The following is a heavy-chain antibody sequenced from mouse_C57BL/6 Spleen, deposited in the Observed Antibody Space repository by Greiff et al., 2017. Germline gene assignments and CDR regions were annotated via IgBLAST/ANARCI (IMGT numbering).Heavy chain of an antibody. V-gene: IGHV1-82*01. D-gene: IGHD1-1*01. CDR1: GYAFSSSW. Sequence: VQLQQSGPELVKPGASVKISCKASGYAFSSSWMNWVKPRPGKGLEWIGRIYPGDGDTNYNGKFKGKATLTADKSSSTAYMQLSSLTSEDSAVYFCARSFYGSSSYYFDYWGQGTTLTVSS. CDR2: IYPGDGDT. CDR3: ARSFYGSSSYYFDY. J-gene: IGHJ2*01.